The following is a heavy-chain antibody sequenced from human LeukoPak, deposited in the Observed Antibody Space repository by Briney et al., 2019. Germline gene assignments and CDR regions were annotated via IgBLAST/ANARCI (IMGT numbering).Heavy chain of an antibody. CDR1: GGSFSGYY. Sequence: SETLSLTCAVYGGSFSGYYWSWIRQPPGKGLEWIGEINHSGSTNYNPSLKSRVTISVDTSKNQFSLKLSSVTAADTAVYYCARGSITMMFWGQGTLVTVSS. J-gene: IGHJ4*02. D-gene: IGHD3-22*01. CDR3: ARGSITMMF. CDR2: INHSGST. V-gene: IGHV4-34*01.